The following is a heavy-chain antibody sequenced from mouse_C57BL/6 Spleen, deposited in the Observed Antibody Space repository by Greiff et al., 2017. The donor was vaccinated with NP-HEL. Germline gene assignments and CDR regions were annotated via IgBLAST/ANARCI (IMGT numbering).Heavy chain of an antibody. CDR1: GYTFTDYN. CDR3: ARKVIYYEYDGWFAY. D-gene: IGHD2-4*01. V-gene: IGHV1-18*01. Sequence: EVQLQQSGPELVKPGASVKIPCKASGYTFTDYNMDWVKQSHGKSLEWIGDINPNNGGTIYNQKFKGKATLTVDKSSSTAYMELRSLTSEDTAVYYCARKVIYYEYDGWFAYWGQGTLVTVSA. J-gene: IGHJ3*01. CDR2: INPNNGGT.